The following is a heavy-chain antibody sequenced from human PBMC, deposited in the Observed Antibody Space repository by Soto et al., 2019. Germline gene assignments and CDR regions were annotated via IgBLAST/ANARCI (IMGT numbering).Heavy chain of an antibody. CDR3: PHRLRTSTDQ. CDR2: IYWDDDK. Sequence: QITLKESGPTLVKPTQTLTLTCTFSGFSLSTSGVGVGWIRQPPGKALEWLALIYWDDDKRYSPSLKSRLTNNNHPSKNQVLLTMTTMHPVHTPTHYSPHRLRTSTDQGGQGTLVTACS. CDR1: GFSLSTSGVG. J-gene: IGHJ4*02. D-gene: IGHD1-1*01. V-gene: IGHV2-5*02.